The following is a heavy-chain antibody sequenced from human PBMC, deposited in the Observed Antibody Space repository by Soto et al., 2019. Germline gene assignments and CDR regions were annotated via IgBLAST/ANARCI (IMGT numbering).Heavy chain of an antibody. CDR3: ARESSKRLVRRFDY. J-gene: IGHJ4*02. CDR2: VNGGNGNT. CDR1: GYTFTIHI. D-gene: IGHD6-13*01. V-gene: IGHV1-3*01. Sequence: ASVKVSWKAAGYTFTIHIMHWVRQAPGQRLEWMGWVNGGNGNTKYSQKFQDRVTITRDTSATTVYMELSRLTSEDKAVYYCARESSKRLVRRFDYWGQGTLVTVS.